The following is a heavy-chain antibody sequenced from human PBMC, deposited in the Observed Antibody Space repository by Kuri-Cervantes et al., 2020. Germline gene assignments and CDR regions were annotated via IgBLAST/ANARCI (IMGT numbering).Heavy chain of an antibody. CDR2: IYYSGNT. CDR3: ARGYRAMVRGVIGY. CDR1: GGSISSYY. D-gene: IGHD3-10*01. Sequence: SETLSLTCTVSGGSISSYYWSWIRQPPGKGLEWIGYIYYSGNTSYNPSLKSRVTISVDTSKNQFSLKLSSVTVADTAVYYCARGYRAMVRGVIGYWGQGTLVTVSS. J-gene: IGHJ4*02. V-gene: IGHV4-59*12.